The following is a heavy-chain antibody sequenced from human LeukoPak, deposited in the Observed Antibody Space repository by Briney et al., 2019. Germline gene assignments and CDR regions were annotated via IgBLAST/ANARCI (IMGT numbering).Heavy chain of an antibody. CDR3: ARLSEIAVAEDSWFDP. J-gene: IGHJ5*02. Sequence: GESLKISCKGSGYSFTSYWIGWVRQMPGKGLEWMGIIYPGDSDTRYSPSSQGQVTISADKSISTAYLQWSSLKASDTAMYYCARLSEIAVAEDSWFDPWGQGTLVTVSS. V-gene: IGHV5-51*01. CDR2: IYPGDSDT. CDR1: GYSFTSYW. D-gene: IGHD6-19*01.